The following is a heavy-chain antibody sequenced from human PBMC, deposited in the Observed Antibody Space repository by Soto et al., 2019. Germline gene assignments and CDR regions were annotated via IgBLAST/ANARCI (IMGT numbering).Heavy chain of an antibody. CDR1: GGSFSGYY. V-gene: IGHV4-34*01. J-gene: IGHJ4*02. CDR2: INHSGST. D-gene: IGHD6-6*01. Sequence: SETLSLTCAVYGGSFSGYYWSWIRQPPGKGLEWIGEINHSGSTNYNPSLKSRVTISVDTSKNQFSLKLSSVTAADTAVYYCARGRVPRIAARQEAGYWGQGTLVNVAS. CDR3: ARGRVPRIAARQEAGY.